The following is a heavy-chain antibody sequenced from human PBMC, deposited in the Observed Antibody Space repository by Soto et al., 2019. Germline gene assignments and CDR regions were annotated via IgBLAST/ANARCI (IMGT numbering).Heavy chain of an antibody. J-gene: IGHJ6*03. D-gene: IGHD5-12*01. V-gene: IGHV3-33*01. CDR1: GFTFSSYG. CDR2: IWSDGSNK. Sequence: QVQLVESGGGVVQPGRSLRLSCAASGFTFSSYGMHWVRQAPGKGLEWVAAIWSDGSNKYYADSVKGRFTISRDNSKNSLYLQNNSLRAEDTAVYCCASLRDRGNSGYDFDYDYYMDVWGKGTTVTVSS. CDR3: ASLRDRGNSGYDFDYDYYMDV.